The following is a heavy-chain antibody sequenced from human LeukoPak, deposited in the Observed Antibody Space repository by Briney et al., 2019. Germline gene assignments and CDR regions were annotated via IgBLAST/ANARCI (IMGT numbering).Heavy chain of an antibody. D-gene: IGHD3-3*01. Sequence: GGSLRLSCAASGFTFSGSAMHWVRQASGKGLEWVGRIRSKANNYATAYAASVKGRFTISRDDSKNTAYLQMNSLKTEDTAVYYCTSCYDFWSGYEPSYYYGMDVWGQGTTVTVSS. J-gene: IGHJ6*02. CDR2: IRSKANNYAT. V-gene: IGHV3-73*01. CDR1: GFTFSGSA. CDR3: TSCYDFWSGYEPSYYYGMDV.